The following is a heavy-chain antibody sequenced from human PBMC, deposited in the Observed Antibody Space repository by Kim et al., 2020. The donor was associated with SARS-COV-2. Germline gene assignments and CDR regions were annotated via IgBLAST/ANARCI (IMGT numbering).Heavy chain of an antibody. D-gene: IGHD6-13*01. V-gene: IGHV7-4-1*02. Sequence: ASVKVSCKASGYTFTSYAMNWVRQAPGQGLEWMGWINTNTGNPPYAQGFTGRFVFSLDTSVSTAYLQISSLKAEDTAVYYCARRPGVAAAGNYGMDVWGQGTTVTGSS. CDR1: GYTFTSYA. CDR3: ARRPGVAAAGNYGMDV. J-gene: IGHJ6*02. CDR2: INTNTGNP.